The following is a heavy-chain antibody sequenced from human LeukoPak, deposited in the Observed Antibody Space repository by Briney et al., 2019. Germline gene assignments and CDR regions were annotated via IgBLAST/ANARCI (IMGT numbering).Heavy chain of an antibody. J-gene: IGHJ5*02. CDR2: IYYSGST. Sequence: SETLSLTCTVSRGSISSYYWSWIRQPPGKGLEWIGYIYYSGSTNNSPSLKSRVTISVDTSKNQFSLKLSSVTAADTAVYYCARGEAAAGASWFAPWGQGTLVTVSS. CDR1: RGSISSYY. V-gene: IGHV4-59*01. D-gene: IGHD6-13*01. CDR3: ARGEAAAGASWFAP.